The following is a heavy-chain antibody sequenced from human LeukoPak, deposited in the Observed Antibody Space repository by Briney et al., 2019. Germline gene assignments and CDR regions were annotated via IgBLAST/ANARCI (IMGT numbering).Heavy chain of an antibody. J-gene: IGHJ4*02. CDR2: IKQDGSEK. V-gene: IGHV3-7*01. CDR1: GFTFSSYS. D-gene: IGHD6-13*01. CDR3: ARVAEAAAFDY. Sequence: GGSLRLSCAASGFTFSSYSMNWVRQAPGKGLEWVANIKQDGSEKYYVDSVKGRFTISRDNAKNSLYLQMNSLRADDTAVYYCARVAEAAAFDYWGQGTLVTVSS.